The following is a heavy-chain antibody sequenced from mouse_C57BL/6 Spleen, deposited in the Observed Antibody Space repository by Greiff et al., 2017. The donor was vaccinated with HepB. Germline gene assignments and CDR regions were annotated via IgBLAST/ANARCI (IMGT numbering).Heavy chain of an antibody. CDR2: INPNNGGT. CDR3: TRESSTMNRYFDY. Sequence: EVQLQQSGPELVKPGASVKISCKASGYTFTDYYMNWVKQSHGKSLEWIGDINPNNGGTSYNQKFKGKATLTVDKSSSTAYMALRSLTSEDSAVYYCTRESSTMNRYFDYWGQGTTLTVSS. J-gene: IGHJ2*01. V-gene: IGHV1-26*01. CDR1: GYTFTDYY. D-gene: IGHD2-4*01.